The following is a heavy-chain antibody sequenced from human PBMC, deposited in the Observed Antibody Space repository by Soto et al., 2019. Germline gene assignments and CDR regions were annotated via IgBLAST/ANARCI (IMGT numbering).Heavy chain of an antibody. V-gene: IGHV4-31*03. Sequence: PSETLSLTCTVSGGSITTGGYYWSWIRQLPGKGLEWIGHRYYSESTYYNPSLKSRVSISLDTSKNQFPLKLSFVAAADPAMSYCARTKCSGGSCYSWSLDYWGKGPPVTVSS. D-gene: IGHD2-15*01. CDR1: GGSITTGGYY. J-gene: IGHJ4*02. CDR2: RYYSEST. CDR3: ARTKCSGGSCYSWSLDY.